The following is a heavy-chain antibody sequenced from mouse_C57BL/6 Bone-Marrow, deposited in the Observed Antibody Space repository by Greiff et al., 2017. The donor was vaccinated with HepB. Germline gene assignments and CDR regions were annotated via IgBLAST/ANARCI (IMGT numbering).Heavy chain of an antibody. D-gene: IGHD2-4*01. CDR3: ARQGGMSYYDYDEGY. Sequence: VQLQQPGAELVKPGASVKLSCKASGYTFTSYWMHWVKQRPGQGLEWIGMIHPNSGSTNYNEKFKSKATLTVDKSSSTAYRQLSSLTSEDSAVYYCARQGGMSYYDYDEGYWGQGTTLTVSS. CDR1: GYTFTSYW. CDR2: IHPNSGST. J-gene: IGHJ2*01. V-gene: IGHV1-64*01.